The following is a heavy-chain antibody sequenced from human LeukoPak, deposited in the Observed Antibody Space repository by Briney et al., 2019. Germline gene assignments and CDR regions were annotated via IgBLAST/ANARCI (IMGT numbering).Heavy chain of an antibody. Sequence: GGSLRLSCAASGFTFITHAIHWVRQAPGKGLEWVANIKQDGSEKYYVDSVKGRFTISRDNAKNSLYMQMNSLRAEDTAVYLCARDRYGSGSYYMDVWGKGTTVTVSS. V-gene: IGHV3-7*01. CDR2: IKQDGSEK. CDR1: GFTFITHA. J-gene: IGHJ6*03. D-gene: IGHD3-10*01. CDR3: ARDRYGSGSYYMDV.